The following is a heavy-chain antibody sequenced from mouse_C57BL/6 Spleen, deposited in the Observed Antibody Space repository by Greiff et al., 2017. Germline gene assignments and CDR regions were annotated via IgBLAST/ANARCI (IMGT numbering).Heavy chain of an antibody. CDR2: IDPSDSYT. CDR3: ARSDGYFPWFGY. Sequence: QVQLQQPGAELVRPGTSVKLSCKASGYTFTSYWMHWVKQRPGQGLEWIGVIDPSDSYTNYNQKFKGKATLTVDTSSSTAYMQLSSLTSEDSAVYYCARSDGYFPWFGYWGQGTLVTVSA. D-gene: IGHD2-3*01. CDR1: GYTFTSYW. J-gene: IGHJ3*01. V-gene: IGHV1-59*01.